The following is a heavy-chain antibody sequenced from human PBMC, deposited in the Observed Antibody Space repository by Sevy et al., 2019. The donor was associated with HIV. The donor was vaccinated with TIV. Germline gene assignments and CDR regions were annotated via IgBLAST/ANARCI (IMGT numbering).Heavy chain of an antibody. J-gene: IGHJ6*02. D-gene: IGHD3-3*01. CDR2: ISAGGDT. CDR3: AKDHYTAVPIFGVVPPGYYGLDV. Sequence: GGSLRLSCTTSGFTFNNHAMTWVRQAPGQGLEWVSTISAGGDTNYAYSVKGRFTISRDNSKNTLFLQMNSLRAEDTALYYCAKDHYTAVPIFGVVPPGYYGLDVWGQGTTVTVSS. V-gene: IGHV3-23*01. CDR1: GFTFNNHA.